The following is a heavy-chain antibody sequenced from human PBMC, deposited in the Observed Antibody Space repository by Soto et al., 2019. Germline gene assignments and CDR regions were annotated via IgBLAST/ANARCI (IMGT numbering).Heavy chain of an antibody. J-gene: IGHJ4*02. CDR1: GVTFSSYS. V-gene: IGHV3-21*01. D-gene: IGHD5-18*01. CDR2: ISSSSSYI. Sequence: GGSLRLSCAASGVTFSSYSMNWVRQAPGKGLEWVSSISSSSSYIYYADSVKGRFTISRDNAKNSLYLQMNSLRAEDTAVYYCARDWDTAMGPFDYWGQGTLVTVSS. CDR3: ARDWDTAMGPFDY.